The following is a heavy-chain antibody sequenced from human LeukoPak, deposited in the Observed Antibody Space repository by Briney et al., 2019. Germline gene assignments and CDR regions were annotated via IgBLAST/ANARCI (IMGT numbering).Heavy chain of an antibody. CDR3: ARENFDY. V-gene: IGHV3-64*01. CDR1: GFTFSSYA. Sequence: GGSLRLSCAASGFTFSSYAMHWVRQAPGKGLEYASAISSNGGSTYYANSVKGRFTISRDNSKNTLYLQMGSLRAEDMAVYYCARENFDYWGQGTLVTVSS. CDR2: ISSNGGST. J-gene: IGHJ4*02.